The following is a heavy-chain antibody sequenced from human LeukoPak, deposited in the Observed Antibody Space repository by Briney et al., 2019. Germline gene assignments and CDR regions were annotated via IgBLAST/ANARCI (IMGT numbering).Heavy chain of an antibody. CDR2: INSDGSST. D-gene: IGHD1-26*01. J-gene: IGHJ3*02. Sequence: GGSLRLSCAASGFTFSSYWMHWVRQVPGKGLVWVSRINSDGSSTSYADSVKGRFTISRDNAKNTLYLQMNSLSAEDTAVYYCARDGSIIAFDMWGQGTMVTVSS. CDR3: ARDGSIIAFDM. V-gene: IGHV3-74*01. CDR1: GFTFSSYW.